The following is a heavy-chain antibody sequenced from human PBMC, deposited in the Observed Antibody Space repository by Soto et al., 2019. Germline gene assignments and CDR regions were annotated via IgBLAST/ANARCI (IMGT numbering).Heavy chain of an antibody. CDR2: ISWNSGSI. CDR3: AKDIGVYSGYDYYYGMDV. J-gene: IGHJ6*02. V-gene: IGHV3-9*01. D-gene: IGHD5-12*01. Sequence: GGSLRLSCAASGFTFDDYAMHWVRQAPGKGLEWVSGISWNSGSIGYADSVKGRFTISRDNAKNSLYLQMNSLRAEDTALYYCAKDIGVYSGYDYYYGMDVWGQGTTVTVSS. CDR1: GFTFDDYA.